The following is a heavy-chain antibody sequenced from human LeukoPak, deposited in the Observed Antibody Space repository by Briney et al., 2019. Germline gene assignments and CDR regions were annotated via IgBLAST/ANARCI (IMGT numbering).Heavy chain of an antibody. CDR1: GDSVSSNSAA. CDR3: ARGGYSSGPQGFDY. D-gene: IGHD6-19*01. V-gene: IGHV6-1*01. Sequence: SQTLSLTCAVSGDSVSSNSAAWNWIRQSPSRGLEWLGRTYYRSKWYNDYAVSVKSRITINPDTSKNQFSLQLNSVTPEDTAVYYCARGGYSSGPQGFDYWGQGTLVTVSS. J-gene: IGHJ4*02. CDR2: TYYRSKWYN.